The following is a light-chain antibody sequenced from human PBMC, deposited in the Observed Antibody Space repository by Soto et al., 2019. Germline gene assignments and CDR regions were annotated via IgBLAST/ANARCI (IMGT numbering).Light chain of an antibody. CDR1: QGIIDY. CDR3: KKYNNVPHS. Sequence: DIQMTQSPSSLSASVGDRVTITCRASQGIIDYVAWFQQKPGKAPQLLIYAASTLHSGVTSRFSGSGAGTDFTLNISSLQPEDVATYDCKKYNNVPHSCGPGPKVEIK. J-gene: IGKJ1*01. CDR2: AAS. V-gene: IGKV1-27*01.